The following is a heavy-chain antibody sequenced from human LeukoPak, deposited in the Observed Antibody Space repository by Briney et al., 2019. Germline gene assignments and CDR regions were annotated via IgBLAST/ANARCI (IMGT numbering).Heavy chain of an antibody. CDR3: AKTSSDYYYDSLGRYYFDY. J-gene: IGHJ4*02. V-gene: IGHV3-30*18. CDR2: ISYDGSHK. D-gene: IGHD3-22*01. Sequence: GGSLRLSCAASGFTFSTYSVNWVRQAPGKGLEWVAIISYDGSHKDYADSVKVRFTISRDNSKNTLYLQMNSLRAEDTAVYYCAKTSSDYYYDSLGRYYFDYWGQGTLVTVSS. CDR1: GFTFSTYS.